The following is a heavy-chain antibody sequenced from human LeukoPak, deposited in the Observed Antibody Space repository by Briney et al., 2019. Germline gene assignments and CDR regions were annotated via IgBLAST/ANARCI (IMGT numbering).Heavy chain of an antibody. J-gene: IGHJ6*02. CDR2: ISYDGSNK. CDR3: ARDQLERLYYYYYGMDV. Sequence: GGSLRPSCAASGFTFSSYAMHWVRQAPGKGLEWVAVISYDGSNKYYADSVKGRFTISRDNSKNTLYLQMNSLRAEDTAVYYCARDQLERLYYYYYGMDVWGQGTTVTVSS. V-gene: IGHV3-30-3*01. D-gene: IGHD1-1*01. CDR1: GFTFSSYA.